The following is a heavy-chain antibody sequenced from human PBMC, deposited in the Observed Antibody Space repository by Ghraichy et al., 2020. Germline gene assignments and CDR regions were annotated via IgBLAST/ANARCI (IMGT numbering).Heavy chain of an antibody. CDR1: GGSISSYY. V-gene: IGHV4-59*01. J-gene: IGHJ4*02. D-gene: IGHD4-17*01. Sequence: SETLSLTCTVSGGSISSYYWSWIRQPPGKGLEWIGYIYYSGSTNYNPSLQSRVTISVDTSKNQFSLKLSSVTAADTAVYYCASYGDYVVYWGQGTLVTVSS. CDR2: IYYSGST. CDR3: ASYGDYVVY.